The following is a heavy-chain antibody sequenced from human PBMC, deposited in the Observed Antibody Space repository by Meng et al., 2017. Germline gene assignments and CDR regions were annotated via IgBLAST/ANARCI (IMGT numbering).Heavy chain of an antibody. D-gene: IGHD4-17*01. CDR2: ISYVGSNK. J-gene: IGHJ4*02. Sequence: GGPLRLSCAASGFTFSCYAMHWVRQAPGKGLDWVAVISYVGSNKYYADSVKGRFTISRDNSKNTLYLQMNSLRAADTAVYYCARATVTTLGLDYWGQGTLVTVSS. V-gene: IGHV3-30*04. CDR1: GFTFSCYA. CDR3: ARATVTTLGLDY.